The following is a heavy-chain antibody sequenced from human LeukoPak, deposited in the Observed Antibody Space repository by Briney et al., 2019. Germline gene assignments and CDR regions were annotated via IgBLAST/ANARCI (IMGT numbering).Heavy chain of an antibody. V-gene: IGHV4-38-2*02. D-gene: IGHD2-15*01. CDR1: GGSISSYY. CDR3: ARDLWYCNGGSCLPA. J-gene: IGHJ1*01. Sequence: SETLSLTCTVSGGSISSYYWSWIRQPPGKGLEWIGSIYHSGSTYYNPSLKSRVTISVDTSKNQFSLKLSSVTAADTAVYYCARDLWYCNGGSCLPAWDQGTLVTVSS. CDR2: IYHSGST.